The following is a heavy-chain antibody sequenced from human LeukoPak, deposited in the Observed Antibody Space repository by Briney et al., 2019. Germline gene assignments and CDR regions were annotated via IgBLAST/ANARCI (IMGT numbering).Heavy chain of an antibody. CDR3: ATYRQVLLPFES. V-gene: IGHV3-23*01. CDR1: GFTFSTFA. CDR2: IFPSGGEI. Sequence: GGSLRLSCAASGFTFSTFATIWVRQPPGKGLERVSSIFPSGGEIHYADSVRGRFTISRDNSKSTLSLQMNSLRADDTAIYYCATYRQVLLPFESWGQGTLVTVSS. D-gene: IGHD2-8*02. J-gene: IGHJ4*02.